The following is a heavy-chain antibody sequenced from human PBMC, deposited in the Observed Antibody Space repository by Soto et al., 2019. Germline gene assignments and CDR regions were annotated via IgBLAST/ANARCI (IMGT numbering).Heavy chain of an antibody. CDR3: ARVRRSSGYYYGY. CDR1: DYTFSNYA. V-gene: IGHV1-46*01. D-gene: IGHD3-22*01. J-gene: IGHJ4*02. CDR2: INPSGGST. Sequence: ASVKVSCKASDYTFSNYAISWVRQAPGQGLEWMGWINPSGGSTSYAQKFQGRVTMTRDTSTSTVYMELSSLRSEDTAVYYCARVRRSSGYYYGYWGQGTPVTV.